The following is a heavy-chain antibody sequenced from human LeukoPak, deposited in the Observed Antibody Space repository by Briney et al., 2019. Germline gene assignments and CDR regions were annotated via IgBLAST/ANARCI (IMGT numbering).Heavy chain of an antibody. J-gene: IGHJ4*02. D-gene: IGHD3-22*01. Sequence: SETLSLTCTVSGGSISSSSYYWGWIRQPPGKGLEWIGSIYYSGSTYYNPSLRSRVTISVDTSKNQFSLNLSSVTAADTAVYYCARRVNYDSSGYFQRYFDYWGQGTLVTVSS. CDR1: GGSISSSSYY. CDR3: ARRVNYDSSGYFQRYFDY. V-gene: IGHV4-39*01. CDR2: IYYSGST.